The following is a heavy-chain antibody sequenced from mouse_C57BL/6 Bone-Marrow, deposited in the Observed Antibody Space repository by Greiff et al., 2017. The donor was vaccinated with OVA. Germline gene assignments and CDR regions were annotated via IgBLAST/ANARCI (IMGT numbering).Heavy chain of an antibody. J-gene: IGHJ3*01. CDR3: AIGVVAD. Sequence: QVQLQQPGAELVKPGASVTVSCKASGYTFTSYWMHWVKQRPGQGLEWIGGIHPSDSDTNYNQKFKGKATLTVDKSSSTAYMQHSSVTSEDAAVYYCAIGVVADWGKGTLVTVSA. V-gene: IGHV1-74*01. CDR1: GYTFTSYW. CDR2: IHPSDSDT. D-gene: IGHD1-3*01.